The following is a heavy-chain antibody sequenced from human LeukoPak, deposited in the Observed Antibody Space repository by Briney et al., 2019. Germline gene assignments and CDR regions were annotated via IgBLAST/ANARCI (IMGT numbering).Heavy chain of an antibody. D-gene: IGHD3-16*01. CDR2: VIAIFVTA. J-gene: IGHJ3*02. CDR3: ASLLCLTFGLEWCTDAFHI. Sequence: ASVKVSCKASGGTFSSYAISWVRQAPGQGLEWMGGVIAIFVTANYAQKLQGSVTITTDESTSTAYMELSSLRSEDTTVYYCASLLCLTFGLEWCTDAFHIWRQGTMLSVSS. CDR1: GGTFSSYA. V-gene: IGHV1-69*05.